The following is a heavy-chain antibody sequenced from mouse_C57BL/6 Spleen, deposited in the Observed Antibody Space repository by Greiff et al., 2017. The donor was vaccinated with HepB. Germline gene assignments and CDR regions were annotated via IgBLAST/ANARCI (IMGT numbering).Heavy chain of an antibody. D-gene: IGHD1-1*01. Sequence: QVQLQQSGAELVKPGASVKLSCKASGYTFTEYTIHWVKQRSGQGLEWIGWFYPGSGSIKYNEKFKDKATLTADKSSSTVYMELSRLTSEDSAVYFCARHEDDPLYYGSSYGYFDVWGTGTTVTVSS. CDR2: FYPGSGSI. CDR1: GYTFTEYT. J-gene: IGHJ1*03. V-gene: IGHV1-62-2*01. CDR3: ARHEDDPLYYGSSYGYFDV.